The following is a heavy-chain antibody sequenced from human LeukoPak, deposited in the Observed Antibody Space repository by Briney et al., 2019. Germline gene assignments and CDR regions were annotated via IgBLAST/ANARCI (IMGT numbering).Heavy chain of an antibody. D-gene: IGHD4-17*01. CDR2: IYTSGST. CDR1: GGSINNYY. V-gene: IGHV4-4*07. CDR3: ARSDYGDYDLLTWFDP. J-gene: IGHJ5*02. Sequence: PSETLSLTCIVSGGSINNYYWNWIRQPAGQGPEWIGRIYTSGSTNYNPSLKSRVTMSVDTSKNQFSLKLRSVTAADTAVYYCARSDYGDYDLLTWFDPWGQGTLVTVSS.